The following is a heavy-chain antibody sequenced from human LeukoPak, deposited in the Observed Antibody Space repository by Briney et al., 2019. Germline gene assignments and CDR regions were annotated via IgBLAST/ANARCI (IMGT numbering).Heavy chain of an antibody. CDR2: INPNSGGT. J-gene: IGHJ4*02. CDR3: ARKTGYSSSWDYYFDY. CDR1: GYTFTGYY. D-gene: IGHD6-13*01. V-gene: IGHV1-2*02. Sequence: ASVEVSCKASGYTFTGYYTHWVRQAPGQGLEWMGWINPNSGGTNYAQKFQGRVTMTRDTSINTAYMELSRLRSDDTAVYYCARKTGYSSSWDYYFDYWGQGTLVTVSS.